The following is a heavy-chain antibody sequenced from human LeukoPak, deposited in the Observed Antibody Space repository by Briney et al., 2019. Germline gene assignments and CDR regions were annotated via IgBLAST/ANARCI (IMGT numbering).Heavy chain of an antibody. V-gene: IGHV3-7*01. CDR2: IKQDGSEK. CDR1: GFTFSSYW. Sequence: GGSLRLSCAASGFTFSSYWMSWVRQAPGKGLEWAANIKQDGSEKYYVDSVKGRFTISRDNAKNSLYLQMNSLRAEDTAVYYCARDRGVGATLSSTDYWGQGTLVTVSS. D-gene: IGHD1-26*01. J-gene: IGHJ4*02. CDR3: ARDRGVGATLSSTDY.